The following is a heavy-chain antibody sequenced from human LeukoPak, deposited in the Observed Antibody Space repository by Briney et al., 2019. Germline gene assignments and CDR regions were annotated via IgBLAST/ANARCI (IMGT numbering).Heavy chain of an antibody. V-gene: IGHV1-18*01. Sequence: GSSVKGSCKAFGYTFTNYGITWLRQAPGQGLEWRGWVSPSSGHTNYTQNLQDRGTMTTDTPTNTAYMELRSLRSDDTAVYYCARDNTARKKDITMIVVVTYYYYGMDVWGQGTMVTVSS. D-gene: IGHD3-22*01. CDR1: GYTFTNYG. J-gene: IGHJ6*02. CDR3: ARDNTARKKDITMIVVVTYYYYGMDV. CDR2: VSPSSGHT.